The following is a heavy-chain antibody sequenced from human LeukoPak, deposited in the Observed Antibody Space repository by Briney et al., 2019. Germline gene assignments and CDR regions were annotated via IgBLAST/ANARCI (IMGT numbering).Heavy chain of an antibody. D-gene: IGHD3-16*01. Sequence: QPGRSLRLSCTASGFIFSNSGTHWVRQAPGKGLEWVAVISYDDNYKYYVDSVKGRFTISRDNSKNKLSLQMNSLRPEDSAIYYCARFWDYYGMDVWGQGTTVIVSS. CDR2: ISYDDNYK. J-gene: IGHJ6*02. CDR3: ARFWDYYGMDV. V-gene: IGHV3-30*03. CDR1: GFIFSNSG.